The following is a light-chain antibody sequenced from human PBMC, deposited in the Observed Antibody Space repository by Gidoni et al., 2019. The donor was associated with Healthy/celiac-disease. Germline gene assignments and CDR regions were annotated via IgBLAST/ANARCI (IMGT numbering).Light chain of an antibody. J-gene: IGKJ5*01. Sequence: DIQLTQSPSFLSASVGDRVTITCWASQGISSYLAWYQQQPGKAPKLLIYAASTLQSGVPSRFSGSGSGTEFTLTISSLQPEDFATYYCQQLIPFGQGTRLEIK. CDR2: AAS. CDR3: QQLIP. CDR1: QGISSY. V-gene: IGKV1-9*01.